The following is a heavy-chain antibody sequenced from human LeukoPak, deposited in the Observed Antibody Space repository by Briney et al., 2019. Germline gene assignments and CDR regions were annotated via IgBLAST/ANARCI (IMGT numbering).Heavy chain of an antibody. CDR2: INSDGRTT. V-gene: IGHV3-74*01. CDR1: GFTFSSYW. J-gene: IGHJ3*01. CDR3: VRSRQIAPPTLGAFDV. Sequence: GGSPRLSCVASGFTFSSYWMQRVRQAQGKGLVWVSRINSDGRTTNYADSVKGRFTISRDNTKDTLHLQMNSLRAEDTAVYYCVRSRQIAPPTLGAFDVWGQGTMVTVSS.